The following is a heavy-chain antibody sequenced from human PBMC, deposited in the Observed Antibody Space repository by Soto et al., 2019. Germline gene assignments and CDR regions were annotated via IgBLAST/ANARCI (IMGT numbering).Heavy chain of an antibody. CDR3: ARDSRVGATDGWFDP. D-gene: IGHD1-26*01. Sequence: PSETLSLTCTASGGSISSYYWSWIRQPAGKGLEWIGRIYTSGSTNYNPSLKSRVTMSVDTSKNQFSLKLSSVTAADTAVYYCARDSRVGATDGWFDPWGQGTLVTVSS. CDR1: GGSISSYY. V-gene: IGHV4-4*07. CDR2: IYTSGST. J-gene: IGHJ5*02.